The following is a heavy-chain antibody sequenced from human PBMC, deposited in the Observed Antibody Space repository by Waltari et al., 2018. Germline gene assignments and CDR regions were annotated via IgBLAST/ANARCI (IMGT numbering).Heavy chain of an antibody. CDR1: GGSISSGSYY. CDR3: AREVVVVAATYYYYYGMDV. J-gene: IGHJ6*02. V-gene: IGHV4-61*09. D-gene: IGHD2-15*01. CDR2: IYTSGST. Sequence: QVQLQESGPGLVKPSQTLSLTCTVSGGSISSGSYYWSWIRQPAGTGLEWIGYIYTSGSTNYNPSLKSRGTIAVDTSKNQFSRKLSSVTAADTAVYYCAREVVVVAATYYYYYGMDVWGQGTTVTVSS.